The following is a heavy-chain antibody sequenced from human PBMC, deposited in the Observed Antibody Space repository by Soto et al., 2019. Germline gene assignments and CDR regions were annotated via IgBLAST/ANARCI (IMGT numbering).Heavy chain of an antibody. CDR3: AREGRHFDY. Sequence: SVKVSCKASGGTFSSYAISWVRQAPGQGLEWMGGINPIFGTPHYAQKYQGRVTIIADTFTNTAYMELTRLTSDDTAVYFCAREGRHFDYWGQGTLVTVSS. V-gene: IGHV1-69*06. CDR2: INPIFGTP. J-gene: IGHJ4*02. CDR1: GGTFSSYA.